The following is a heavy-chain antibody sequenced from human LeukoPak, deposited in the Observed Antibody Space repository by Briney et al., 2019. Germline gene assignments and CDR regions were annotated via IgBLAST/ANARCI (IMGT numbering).Heavy chain of an antibody. J-gene: IGHJ4*02. CDR3: ARDRSGLDY. CDR2: IYYSGST. D-gene: IGHD3-10*01. CDR1: GGSISSYY. Sequence: SETLSLTCTVSGGSISSYYWRWIRQPPGKGLEWIGYIYYSGSTNYNPSLKSRVTISVDTSKNQFSLRLSSVTAADTAVYYCARDRSGLDYWGQGTLVTVSS. V-gene: IGHV4-59*01.